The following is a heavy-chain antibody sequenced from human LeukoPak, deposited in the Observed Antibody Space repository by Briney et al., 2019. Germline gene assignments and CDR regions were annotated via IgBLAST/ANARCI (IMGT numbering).Heavy chain of an antibody. CDR1: GFSFTTYG. CDR2: ISYDGSNK. V-gene: IGHV3-30*03. CDR3: ARTKGVSGSYYATPSKEFDY. Sequence: PGTSLRLSCAASGFSFTTYGMHWVRQAPGKGLEWVALISYDGSNKYYADSVKGRFTISSDTSKNTLYLQMNSLRAEDTAVYYCARTKGVSGSYYATPSKEFDYWGQGTLVTVSS. J-gene: IGHJ4*02. D-gene: IGHD1-26*01.